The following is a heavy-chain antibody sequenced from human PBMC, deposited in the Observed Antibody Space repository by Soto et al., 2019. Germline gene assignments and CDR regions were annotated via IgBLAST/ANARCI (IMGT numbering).Heavy chain of an antibody. CDR1: GFTVTNKY. Sequence: GGSLRLSCAASGFTVTNKYMTWVRQAPGKGLEWVSVIYSGGSTSYADSVKGRFTISRDNSKNILYLQMHSLRAEDTAVYYCAKDRSLWFGEPHRSSAMDVWGQGTTVTVSS. J-gene: IGHJ6*02. CDR3: AKDRSLWFGEPHRSSAMDV. CDR2: IYSGGST. D-gene: IGHD3-10*01. V-gene: IGHV3-53*01.